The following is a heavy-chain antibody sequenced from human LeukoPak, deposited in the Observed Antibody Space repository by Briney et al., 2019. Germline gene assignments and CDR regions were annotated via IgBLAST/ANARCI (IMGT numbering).Heavy chain of an antibody. CDR2: FSFNGEST. V-gene: IGHV3-23*01. D-gene: IGHD5-18*01. CDR1: GFTFSSYA. CDR3: AKGGYSNGRYYYYYMDV. J-gene: IGHJ6*03. Sequence: GGSLRLSCAASGFTFSSYAMTWARQAPGKGLEWVSSFSFNGESTYYADSAKGRFTISRDNSKNTLYLQMNSLRAEDTAVYYCAKGGYSNGRYYYYYMDVWGEGTTVTVSS.